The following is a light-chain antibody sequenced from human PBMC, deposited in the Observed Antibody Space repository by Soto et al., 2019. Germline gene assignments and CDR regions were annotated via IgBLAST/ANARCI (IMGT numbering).Light chain of an antibody. CDR1: QSISSN. CDR2: DAS. CDR3: QQRSNWPIT. Sequence: EVVMTQSPSTLSVSAWERSALSCRASQSISSNLAWYQQKPGQAPRLLIYDASNRATGIPARFSGSGSGTDFTLTISSLEPEDFAVYYCQQRSNWPITFGQGTRLEI. J-gene: IGKJ5*01. V-gene: IGKV3-11*01.